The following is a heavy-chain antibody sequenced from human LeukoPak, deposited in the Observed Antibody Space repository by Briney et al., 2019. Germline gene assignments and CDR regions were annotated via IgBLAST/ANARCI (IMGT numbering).Heavy chain of an antibody. Sequence: GGFLRLSCAASGFTFNTYTMNWVRQAPGKGLEWVSYISGSSGIIDYADSVRGRFTISRDNSKNMLNLQMHSLRAEDTAVYYCAKGTLGSCNGATCHPLDYWGQGPLVTVSS. CDR3: AKGTLGSCNGATCHPLDY. D-gene: IGHD2-8*01. CDR2: ISGSSGII. CDR1: GFTFNTYT. J-gene: IGHJ4*02. V-gene: IGHV3-48*04.